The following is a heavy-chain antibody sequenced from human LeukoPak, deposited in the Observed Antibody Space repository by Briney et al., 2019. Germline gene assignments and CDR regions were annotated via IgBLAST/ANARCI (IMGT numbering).Heavy chain of an antibody. CDR3: ARVAYCGGDCYSFDY. Sequence: GSLRLSCAASGFTFSSYAMSWVRQAPGKGLEWIAYIYYSGSTNYNPSLKSRVTISVDTSKKQFSLKLSSVTAADTAVYYCARVAYCGGDCYSFDYWGQGTLVTVSS. CDR2: IYYSGST. CDR1: GFTFSSYA. J-gene: IGHJ4*02. V-gene: IGHV4-59*01. D-gene: IGHD2-21*02.